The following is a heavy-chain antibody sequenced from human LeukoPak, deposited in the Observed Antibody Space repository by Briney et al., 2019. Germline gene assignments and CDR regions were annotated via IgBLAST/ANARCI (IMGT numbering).Heavy chain of an antibody. CDR3: ARDRRSCSSTSCLHNYYYYYGMDV. D-gene: IGHD2-2*01. CDR1: GFTFSSYP. Sequence: SGGSLRLSCAASGFTFSSYPMHWVRQAPGKGLEWVAVISYDGSNKYYADPVKGRFTISRDNSKNTLSLQMNSLRGEDTAVYYCARDRRSCSSTSCLHNYYYYYGMDVWGQGTTVTVSS. J-gene: IGHJ6*02. CDR2: ISYDGSNK. V-gene: IGHV3-30*04.